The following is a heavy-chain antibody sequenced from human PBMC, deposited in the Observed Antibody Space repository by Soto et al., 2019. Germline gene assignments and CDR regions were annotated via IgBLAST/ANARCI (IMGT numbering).Heavy chain of an antibody. CDR3: ARQPTTGDTDLWFDP. Sequence: QLQLLESGPGLVKASETLTLTCSVSGGSISTSRSYWAWIRQPPGKGLEWLANIFDSGSNFYNPSLASGVSVSVDTSKNEFSLKLRSVTAADTAVYYCARQPTTGDTDLWFDPWGQGTLVTVSS. CDR2: IFDSGSN. J-gene: IGHJ5*02. D-gene: IGHD2-21*01. V-gene: IGHV4-39*01. CDR1: GGSISTSRSY.